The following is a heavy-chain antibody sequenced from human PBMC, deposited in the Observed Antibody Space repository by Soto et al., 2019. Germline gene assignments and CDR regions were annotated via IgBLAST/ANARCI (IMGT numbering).Heavy chain of an antibody. Sequence: SETLSLTCTVSGGSISSGAYYWSWILQPPGKGLEWIGYIYYSGSTYYNPSLKSRVTISVDTSKNQFSLKLSSVTAADTAVYYCARAGYITFFGVVHYGNWFDFWGRGSLVTVSA. J-gene: IGHJ5*01. CDR2: IYYSGST. CDR1: GGSISSGAYY. V-gene: IGHV4-30-4*01. CDR3: ARAGYITFFGVVHYGNWFDF. D-gene: IGHD3-3*01.